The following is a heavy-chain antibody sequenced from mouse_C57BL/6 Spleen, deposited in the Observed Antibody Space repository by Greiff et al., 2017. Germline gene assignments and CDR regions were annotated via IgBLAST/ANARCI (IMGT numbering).Heavy chain of an antibody. Sequence: VQLQQPGAELVKPGASVKLSCKASGYTFTSYWMQWVKQRPGQGLEWIGEIDPSDSYTNYNQKFKGKATLTVDTSSSTAYMQLSSLTSEDSAVYYCARRGYDYDGYYYAMDYWGQGTSGTVSS. CDR3: ARRGYDYDGYYYAMDY. V-gene: IGHV1-50*01. J-gene: IGHJ4*01. CDR1: GYTFTSYW. D-gene: IGHD2-4*01. CDR2: IDPSDSYT.